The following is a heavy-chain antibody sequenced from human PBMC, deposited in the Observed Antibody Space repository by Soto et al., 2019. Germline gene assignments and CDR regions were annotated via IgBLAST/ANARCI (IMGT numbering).Heavy chain of an antibody. CDR1: GFTFSSYA. V-gene: IGHV3-23*01. J-gene: IGHJ4*02. Sequence: GGSLRLSCVASGFTFSSYAMSWVRQAPGKGLEWVSAISGSGGSTYYADSVKGRFTISRDNSKNTLYLQMNSLRAEDTAVYYCAKGSNGSYDFDYWGQGTLVTVSS. D-gene: IGHD1-26*01. CDR2: ISGSGGST. CDR3: AKGSNGSYDFDY.